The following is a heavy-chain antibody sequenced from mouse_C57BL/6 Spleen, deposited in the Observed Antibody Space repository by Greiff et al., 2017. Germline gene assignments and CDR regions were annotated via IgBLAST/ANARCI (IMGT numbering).Heavy chain of an antibody. CDR1: GYTFTDYY. CDR2: INPYNGGT. CDR3: ARGGLRSFYYAMDY. J-gene: IGHJ4*01. V-gene: IGHV1-19*01. D-gene: IGHD1-1*01. Sequence: VQLQQSGPVLVKPGASVKMSCKASGYTFTDYYMNWVKQSHGKSLEWIGVINPYNGGTSYNQKFKGKATLTVDKSSSTAYMELNSLTSEDSAVXYCARGGLRSFYYAMDYWGQGTSVTVSS.